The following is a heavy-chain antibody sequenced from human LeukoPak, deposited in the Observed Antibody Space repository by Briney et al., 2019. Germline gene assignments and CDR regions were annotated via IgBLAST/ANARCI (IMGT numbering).Heavy chain of an antibody. Sequence: PSETLSLTCTVSGGSISRGNYYWNWIRQPPGKGLEWIGYIYNSGSTYYNPSLKSRVTMLVDTSKTQFSLKLTSVTAADTAVYYCARDFWSGSTYYMDVWGKGTTVTVSS. D-gene: IGHD3-3*01. V-gene: IGHV4-30-4*01. CDR1: GGSISRGNYY. J-gene: IGHJ6*03. CDR3: ARDFWSGSTYYMDV. CDR2: IYNSGST.